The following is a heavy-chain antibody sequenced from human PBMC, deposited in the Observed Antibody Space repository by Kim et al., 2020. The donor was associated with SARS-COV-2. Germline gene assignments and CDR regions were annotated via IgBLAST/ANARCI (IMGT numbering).Heavy chain of an antibody. CDR3: AKDTVEGAPGRV. J-gene: IGHJ4*02. D-gene: IGHD4-17*01. CDR2: IYSGGSST. V-gene: IGHV3-23*03. Sequence: GGSLRLSCAASGFTFSSYAMSWVRQAPGKGLEWVSVIYSGGSSTYYADSVKGRFTISRDNSKNTLYLQMNSLRAEDTAVYYCAKDTVEGAPGRVGGQGTLVTVSS. CDR1: GFTFSSYA.